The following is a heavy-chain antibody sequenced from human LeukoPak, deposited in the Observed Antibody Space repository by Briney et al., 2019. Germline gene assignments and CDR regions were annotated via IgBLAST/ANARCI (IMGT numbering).Heavy chain of an antibody. J-gene: IGHJ4*02. V-gene: IGHV3-23*01. CDR1: GFSFSNYA. CDR2: ISASGGST. CDR3: ANGLYYFDY. Sequence: GGSLRLSCAASGFSFSNYAMSWVRQAPGKGLEWVSTISASGGSTYYADSVKGRFTISRDNSKSTLYLQMNSLRDEDTAVYYCANGLYYFDYWGQGTLVTVSS.